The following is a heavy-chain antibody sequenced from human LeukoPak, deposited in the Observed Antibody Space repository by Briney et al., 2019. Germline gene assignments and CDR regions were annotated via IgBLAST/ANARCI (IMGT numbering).Heavy chain of an antibody. D-gene: IGHD3-22*01. V-gene: IGHV4-4*07. J-gene: IGHJ4*02. CDR2: IYTSGST. CDR1: GGSISSYY. CDR3: ARDLTDYYELDY. Sequence: SETLSLTCTVSGGSISSYYWNWIRQPAGKGLEWIGRIYTSGSTNYNPSLKSRVTISVDTSKNQFSLNLISVTAADTAVYYCARDLTDYYELDYWGQGTLVTVSS.